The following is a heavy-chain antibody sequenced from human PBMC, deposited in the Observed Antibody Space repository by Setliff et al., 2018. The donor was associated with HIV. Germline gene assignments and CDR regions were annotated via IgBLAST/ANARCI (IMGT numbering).Heavy chain of an antibody. CDR1: GYSFTNYW. V-gene: IGHV5-51*01. CDR3: ARDRGEHYDFLTGSYYYYYMDV. Sequence: GESLKISCKGSGYSFTNYWIGWVRQMPGKGLEWMGIIHPGDSDTRYSPSFQGQVTISADKSISTAYLQWSSLRAEDSAVYFCARDRGEHYDFLTGSYYYYYMDVWGKGTTVTVSS. J-gene: IGHJ6*03. D-gene: IGHD3-9*01. CDR2: IHPGDSDT.